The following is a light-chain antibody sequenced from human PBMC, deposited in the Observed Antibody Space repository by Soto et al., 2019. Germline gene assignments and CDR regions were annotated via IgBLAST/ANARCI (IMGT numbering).Light chain of an antibody. CDR3: HVWDSSTAV. J-gene: IGLJ3*02. V-gene: IGLV3-9*01. CDR1: NIGTRN. Sequence: SYELTQPLSVSVPLGQTASITCGGNNIGTRNVHWYQQKPGQAPVLVVYRDSNRPSVIPERFSGSNSGNTATLTISRAQAGDEADYYCHVWDSSTAVFGGGTKLTVL. CDR2: RDS.